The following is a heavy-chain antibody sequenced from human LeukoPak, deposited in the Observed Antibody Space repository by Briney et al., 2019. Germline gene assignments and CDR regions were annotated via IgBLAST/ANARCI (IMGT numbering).Heavy chain of an antibody. D-gene: IGHD2-15*01. CDR1: GFTFDDYG. V-gene: IGHV3-20*04. CDR2: INWNGGST. Sequence: GGSLRLSCAASGFTFDDYGMSWVRQAPGKGLEWVSGINWNGGSTGYADSVKGRFTISRDNAKNSLYLQMNSLRAEDTAVYYCARDGVIVVVAEGFDYWGQGTLVTVSS. CDR3: ARDGVIVVVAEGFDY. J-gene: IGHJ4*02.